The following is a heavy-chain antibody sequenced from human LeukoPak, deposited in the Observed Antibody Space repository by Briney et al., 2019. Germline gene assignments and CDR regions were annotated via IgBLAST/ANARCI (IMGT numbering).Heavy chain of an antibody. CDR3: ARDHYYDGRGRFDP. D-gene: IGHD3-16*01. Sequence: SETLSLTCSVSGGSVTSGIYHWGWIRQPPGKGLEWIGSVYFDGGTHYNPSLQSRVTVSIDTSKNQFSLRLSPVTAADTALYYCARDHYYDGRGRFDPWGPGTLVTVSS. J-gene: IGHJ5*02. V-gene: IGHV4-39*07. CDR1: GGSVTSGIYH. CDR2: VYFDGGT.